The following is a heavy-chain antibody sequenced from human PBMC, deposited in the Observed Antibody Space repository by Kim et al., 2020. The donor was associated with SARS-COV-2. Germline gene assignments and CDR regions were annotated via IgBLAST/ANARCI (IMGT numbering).Heavy chain of an antibody. CDR1: GYTLTELS. Sequence: ASVKVSCKVSGYTLTELSMHWVRQAPGKGLEWMGGFDPEDGETIYAQKFQGRVTMTEDTSTDTAYMELSSLRSEDTAVYYCATTNYYDSSGYYLIDAFDIWGQGTMVTVSS. J-gene: IGHJ3*02. D-gene: IGHD3-22*01. CDR3: ATTNYYDSSGYYLIDAFDI. CDR2: FDPEDGET. V-gene: IGHV1-24*01.